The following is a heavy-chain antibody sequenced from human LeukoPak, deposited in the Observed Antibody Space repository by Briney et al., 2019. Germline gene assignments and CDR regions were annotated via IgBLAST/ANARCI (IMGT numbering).Heavy chain of an antibody. CDR3: VSGRGYCSGNRCYVESIGDY. Sequence: SETLSLTCTVSGATISSTSYYWSWIRQPPGKGLEWVGSVYYSAKTYYNPSLKSRVTISVDTYISQFSLKLSSVTAAETAVYYCVSGRGYCSGNRCYVESIGDYWGQGTLVTVSS. CDR2: VYYSAKT. D-gene: IGHD2-15*01. V-gene: IGHV4-39*07. CDR1: GATISSTSYY. J-gene: IGHJ4*02.